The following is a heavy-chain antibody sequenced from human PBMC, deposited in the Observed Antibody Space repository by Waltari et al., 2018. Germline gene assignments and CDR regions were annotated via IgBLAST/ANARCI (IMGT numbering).Heavy chain of an antibody. V-gene: IGHV3-21*01. CDR1: GFTFSSYS. CDR3: ARDTYNFWSGYSPVGFDY. D-gene: IGHD3-3*01. Sequence: EVQLVESGGGLVKPGGSLRLSCVASGFTFSSYSMNWVRQAPGKGLEWVSSISSSSSYIYYADSVKGRFTISRDNAKNSLYLQMNSLRAEDTAVYYCARDTYNFWSGYSPVGFDYWGQGTLVTVSS. CDR2: ISSSSSYI. J-gene: IGHJ4*02.